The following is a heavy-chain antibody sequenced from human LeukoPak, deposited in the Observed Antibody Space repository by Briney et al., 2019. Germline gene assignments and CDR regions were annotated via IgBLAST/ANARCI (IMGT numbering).Heavy chain of an antibody. CDR1: GFTLDDYA. CDR2: ISWDSGSI. D-gene: IGHD4-23*01. Sequence: PGGSLRLSCAASGFTLDDYAMHWVRQAPGKGLEWVSGISWDSGSIGYADSVKGRFTISRDNAKNSLYLQMNSLRAEDTALYYCAKGFSTTVVTPFDYWGQGTLVTVSS. J-gene: IGHJ4*02. V-gene: IGHV3-9*01. CDR3: AKGFSTTVVTPFDY.